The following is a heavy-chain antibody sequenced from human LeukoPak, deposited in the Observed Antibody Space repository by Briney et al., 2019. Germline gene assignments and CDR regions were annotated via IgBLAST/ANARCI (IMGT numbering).Heavy chain of an antibody. V-gene: IGHV1-18*01. CDR3: ARGTIDDYGDPTVHY. CDR1: GYTFTTYG. CDR2: ISAYNGSR. D-gene: IGHD4-17*01. Sequence: ASVKVSCKASGYTFTTYGINWVRQAPGQGLEWMGWISAYNGSRNYAQKVQGRVTMTTDTSTSTAYMEVRSLRSDDTAVYYCARGTIDDYGDPTVHYWGQGTLVTVSS. J-gene: IGHJ4*02.